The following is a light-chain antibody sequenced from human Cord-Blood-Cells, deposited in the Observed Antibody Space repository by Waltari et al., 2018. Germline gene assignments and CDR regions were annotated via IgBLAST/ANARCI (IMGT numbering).Light chain of an antibody. CDR2: QDS. J-gene: IGLJ2*01. CDR3: QAWDSSTVV. Sequence: SYEQTQPPAVSVSSGQTASSRCYWGNLGDKYACWYQQKPGQSPVLVLYQDSKRHSGIPERFSGSTSGNTATLTISGTQAMDEADYYCQAWDSSTVVFGGGTKLTVL. V-gene: IGLV3-1*01. CDR1: NLGDKY.